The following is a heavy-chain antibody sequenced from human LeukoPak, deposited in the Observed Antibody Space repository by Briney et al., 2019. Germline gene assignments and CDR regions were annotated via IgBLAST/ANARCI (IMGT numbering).Heavy chain of an antibody. Sequence: PGGPLRLSCGVSVFTFSSYWMSWVRQAPGKGLEWVAKINQYGTEKYSVDSVKGRFTIYRDNAKNSLYLQMNSLRAEDTAVYYCAREVREVPHWGQGTLVTVSS. CDR1: VFTFSSYW. J-gene: IGHJ4*02. V-gene: IGHV3-7*04. CDR3: AREVREVPH. D-gene: IGHD3-10*01. CDR2: INQYGTEK.